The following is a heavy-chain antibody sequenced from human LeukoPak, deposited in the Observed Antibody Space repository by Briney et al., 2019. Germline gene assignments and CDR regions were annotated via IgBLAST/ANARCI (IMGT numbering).Heavy chain of an antibody. J-gene: IGHJ4*02. V-gene: IGHV3-33*01. CDR3: ARDGSEGSLGFCDY. CDR1: GFTFSSYG. CDR2: IWYDGSNK. Sequence: GGSLRLSCAASGFTFSSYGMHWVRQAPGKGLEWVAVIWYDGSNKYYADSVKGRFTISRDNSKNTLYLQMNSLRAEDTAVYYCARDGSEGSLGFCDYWGQETLVTVSS. D-gene: IGHD7-27*01.